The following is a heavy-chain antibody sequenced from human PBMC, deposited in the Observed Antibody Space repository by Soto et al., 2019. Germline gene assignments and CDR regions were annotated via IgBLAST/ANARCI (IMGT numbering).Heavy chain of an antibody. V-gene: IGHV3-23*01. Sequence: GSLRLSCAASGFTFTSYVMSWVRQAPGKGLEWVAGISGGGSTAFYADSVKGRFTTSRDNAKNTVVLQMDSLRAEDTAIYYCAKDSNKYSSSLRGRYSDYWGRGTLVTVSS. D-gene: IGHD3-22*01. CDR3: AKDSNKYSSSLRGRYSDY. CDR2: ISGGGSTA. CDR1: GFTFTSYV. J-gene: IGHJ4*02.